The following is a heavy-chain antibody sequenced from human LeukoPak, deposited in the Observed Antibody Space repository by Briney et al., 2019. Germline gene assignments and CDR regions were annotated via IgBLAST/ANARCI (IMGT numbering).Heavy chain of an antibody. V-gene: IGHV3-30*18. Sequence: GGSLRLSCTASKFTFSHYGMQWVRQAPGKGLEWVAVISSDGSIKVYADSVKGRFTLSGDNSINTVDLQMNSLRAEDTAVYYCVKEYHSRGFGAYFDYWGQGTLVTVSS. CDR3: VKEYHSRGFGAYFDY. J-gene: IGHJ4*02. CDR2: ISSDGSIK. D-gene: IGHD3-3*01. CDR1: KFTFSHYG.